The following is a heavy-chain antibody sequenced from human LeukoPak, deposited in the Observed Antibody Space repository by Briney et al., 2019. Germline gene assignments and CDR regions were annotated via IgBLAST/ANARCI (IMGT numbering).Heavy chain of an antibody. V-gene: IGHV3-23*01. J-gene: IGHJ4*02. Sequence: GGSLRLSCAASGITFSNYAMTWVRQAPGKGLEWVSTISGNGDTTFYADSVKGRFTISRDNSKNTHYLQMNSLRAEDTAVYYCGRYLRSTSGSIWGQGTLVTVSS. CDR3: GRYLRSTSGSI. D-gene: IGHD1-1*01. CDR1: GITFSNYA. CDR2: ISGNGDTT.